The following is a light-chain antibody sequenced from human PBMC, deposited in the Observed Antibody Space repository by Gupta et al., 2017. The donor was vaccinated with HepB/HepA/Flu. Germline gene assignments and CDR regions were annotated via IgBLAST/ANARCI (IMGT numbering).Light chain of an antibody. CDR2: GTS. Sequence: PSSLSASVGDRVTITCQASQNIYNFLNWYQQKPGKAPKLLIYGTSSLETGVPSRFSGSGSGTEFTLTIIRLQPEDIAIYYCQQNDNSPRTFGQGTKVDIK. CDR3: QQNDNSPRT. V-gene: IGKV1-39*01. CDR1: QNIYNF. J-gene: IGKJ2*01.